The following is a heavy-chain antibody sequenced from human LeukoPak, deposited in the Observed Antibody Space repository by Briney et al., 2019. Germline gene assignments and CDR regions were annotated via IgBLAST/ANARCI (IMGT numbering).Heavy chain of an antibody. J-gene: IGHJ3*02. CDR3: VSSQGIDI. CDR2: IIPILGIA. CDR1: GGTFSSYA. Sequence: WASVEVSCKASGGTFSSYAISWVRQAPGQGLEWMGKIIPILGIANYAQKFQGRVTITADKSTSTAYMELSSLRSEDTAVYYCVSSQGIDIWGQGTMVTVSS. V-gene: IGHV1-69*04. D-gene: IGHD3-16*02.